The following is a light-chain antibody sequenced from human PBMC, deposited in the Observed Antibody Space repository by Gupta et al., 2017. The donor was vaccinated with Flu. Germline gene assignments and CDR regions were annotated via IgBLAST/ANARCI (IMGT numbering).Light chain of an antibody. CDR3: QQYGSSPNT. Sequence: EIVFTQSPGTLSLFPGERATLSCRASQSVSSSYLAWYQQKPGQAPRLLIYGASSRATGIPDRFSGSGSGTDFTLTISRLEPEDFAVYYCQQYGSSPNTFGQGTRLEIK. CDR2: GAS. V-gene: IGKV3-20*01. CDR1: QSVSSSY. J-gene: IGKJ5*01.